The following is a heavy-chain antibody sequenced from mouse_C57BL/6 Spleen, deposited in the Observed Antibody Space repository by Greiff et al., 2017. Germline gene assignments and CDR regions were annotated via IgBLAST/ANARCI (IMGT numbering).Heavy chain of an antibody. CDR2: ISNGGGST. CDR3: ARDYYGSSYVGVFDY. J-gene: IGHJ2*01. CDR1: GFTFSDYY. Sequence: EVMLVESGGGLVQPGGSLKLSCAASGFTFSDYYMYWVRQTPEKRLEWVAYISNGGGSTYYPDTVKGRFTISRDNAKNTLYLQMSRLKSEDTAMYYCARDYYGSSYVGVFDYWGQGTTRTVSS. V-gene: IGHV5-12*01. D-gene: IGHD1-1*01.